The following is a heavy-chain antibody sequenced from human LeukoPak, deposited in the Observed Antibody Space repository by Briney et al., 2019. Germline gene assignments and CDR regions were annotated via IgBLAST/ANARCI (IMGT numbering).Heavy chain of an antibody. Sequence: SETLSLTCTVSGGSISSYYWSWIRQPPGKGLEWIGYIYYSGSTNYNPSLKSRVTISVDTSKNQFSLKLSSVTAADTAVYYCARDHLGYYYYMDVWGKGTTVTVSS. J-gene: IGHJ6*03. D-gene: IGHD3-10*01. CDR2: IYYSGST. V-gene: IGHV4-59*12. CDR3: ARDHLGYYYYMDV. CDR1: GGSISSYY.